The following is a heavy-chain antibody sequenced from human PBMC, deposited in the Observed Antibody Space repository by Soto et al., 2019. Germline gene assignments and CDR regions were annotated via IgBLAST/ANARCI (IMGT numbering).Heavy chain of an antibody. D-gene: IGHD6-19*01. CDR3: ARYKSRSSGWHGIDP. J-gene: IGHJ5*02. Sequence: ASETLSLTCAVSGGSISSSNWWSWVRQPPGKGLEWIGEIYHSGSTNYNPSLKSRVTISVDKSKNQFSLKLSSVTAADTAVYYCARYKSRSSGWHGIDPWGQGTLVTVSS. CDR1: GGSISSSNW. CDR2: IYHSGST. V-gene: IGHV4-4*02.